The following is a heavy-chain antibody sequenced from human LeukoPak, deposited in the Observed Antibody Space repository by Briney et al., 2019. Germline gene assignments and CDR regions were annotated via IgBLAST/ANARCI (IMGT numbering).Heavy chain of an antibody. V-gene: IGHV3-23*01. J-gene: IGHJ4*02. D-gene: IGHD3-22*01. Sequence: GGSLRLSCAASGFTFSSFAMTWVRQAPGKGLEWVSSITGNHGATYNEDLVRGRFTISRDNSQNTLYLQIDSLRAEDTAVYYCAKRGLGGGSGYYFVYWGQGTLVTVSS. CDR3: AKRGLGGGSGYYFVY. CDR2: ITGNHGAT. CDR1: GFTFSSFA.